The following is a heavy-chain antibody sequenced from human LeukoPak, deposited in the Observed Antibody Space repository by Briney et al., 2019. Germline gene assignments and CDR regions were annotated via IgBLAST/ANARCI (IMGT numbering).Heavy chain of an antibody. CDR2: ISGSGGST. CDR1: GFTFSSYA. J-gene: IGHJ4*02. CDR3: ARERGYYFDY. Sequence: GGSLRLSCAASGFTFSSYAMSWVRQAPGKGLEWVSTISGSGGSTYYADSVKGRFTISRDNSKNTLYLQMKSLRAEDTAIYYCARERGYYFDYWGQGTLVPVSS. V-gene: IGHV3-23*01.